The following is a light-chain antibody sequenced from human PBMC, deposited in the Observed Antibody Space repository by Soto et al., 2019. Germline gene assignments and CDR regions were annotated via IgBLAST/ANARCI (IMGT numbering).Light chain of an antibody. CDR1: SSDVGGYNY. J-gene: IGLJ3*02. Sequence: QSVLTQPPSASGSPGQSVTISCTGTSSDVGGYNYVSWYQQHPGKAPKLMIYEVSKRPSGVPDRFSGSKSGNTASLTVSGLQAEDEADYYCTSYAGDTSLGVLGGGTKLT. CDR3: TSYAGDTSLGV. CDR2: EVS. V-gene: IGLV2-8*01.